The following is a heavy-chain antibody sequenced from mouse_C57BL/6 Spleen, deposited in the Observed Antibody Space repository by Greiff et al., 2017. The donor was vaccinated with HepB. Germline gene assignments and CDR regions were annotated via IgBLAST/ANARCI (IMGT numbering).Heavy chain of an antibody. Sequence: QVQLQQPGAELVKPGASVKMSCKASGYTFTSYWITWVKQRPGQGLEWIGDIYPGSGSTNYNEKFKSKATLTVDTSSSTAYMQLSSLTSEDSAVYYCARTSCYDYDFDYWGQGTTLTVSS. J-gene: IGHJ2*01. CDR3: ARTSCYDYDFDY. CDR1: GYTFTSYW. V-gene: IGHV1-55*01. D-gene: IGHD2-4*01. CDR2: IYPGSGST.